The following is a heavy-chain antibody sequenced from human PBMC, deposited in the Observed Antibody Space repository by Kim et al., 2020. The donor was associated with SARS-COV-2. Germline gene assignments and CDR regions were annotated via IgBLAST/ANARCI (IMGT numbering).Heavy chain of an antibody. CDR2: IYSGGST. J-gene: IGHJ3*02. V-gene: IGHV3-66*02. CDR1: GFTVSSNY. CDR3: AREADYYDSSGYYYRYAFDI. D-gene: IGHD3-22*01. Sequence: GGSLRLSCAASGFTVSSNYMSWVRQAPGKGLEWVSVIYSGGSTYYADSVKGRFTISRDNSKNTLYLQMNSLRAEDTAVYYCAREADYYDSSGYYYRYAFDIWGQGTMVTVSS.